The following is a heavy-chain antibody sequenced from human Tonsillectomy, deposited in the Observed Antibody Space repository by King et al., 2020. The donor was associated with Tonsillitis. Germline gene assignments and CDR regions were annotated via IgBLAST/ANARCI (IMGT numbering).Heavy chain of an antibody. D-gene: IGHD1-26*01. CDR2: IRYDGSNK. J-gene: IGHJ4*02. CDR1: GFTFSSYG. Sequence: HVQLVESGGGVVQPGGSLRLSCAASGFTFSSYGMHWVRQAPGKGLEWVAFIRYDGSNKYYADSVKGRFTISRDNSKNTLYLQMNSLRAEDTAVYYCANQWELHYFDYWGQGTLVTVSS. CDR3: ANQWELHYFDY. V-gene: IGHV3-30*02.